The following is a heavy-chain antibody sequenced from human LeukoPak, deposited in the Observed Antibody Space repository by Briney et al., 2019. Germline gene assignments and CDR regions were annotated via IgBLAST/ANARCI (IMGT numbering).Heavy chain of an antibody. CDR1: GGSISSYY. CDR2: ISYSGST. D-gene: IGHD3-10*01. CDR3: ARVENYGSGSSEYWFDP. Sequence: SETLSLTCTVSGGSISSYYWSWIRQPPGKGLEWIGYISYSGSTNSSPSLKSRVTISVDTSKNQFSLKLSSVTAAETAVYYCARVENYGSGSSEYWFDPWGREPWSPSPQ. J-gene: IGHJ5*02. V-gene: IGHV4-59*01.